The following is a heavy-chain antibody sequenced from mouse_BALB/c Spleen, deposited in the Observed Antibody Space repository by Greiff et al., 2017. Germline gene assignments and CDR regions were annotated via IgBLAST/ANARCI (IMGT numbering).Heavy chain of an antibody. Sequence: QVQLQQSGPGLVQPSQSLSITCTVSGFSLTSYGVHWVRQSPGKGLEWLGVIWSGGSTDYNAAFISRLSISKDNYKSQVFFKMNSLQANDTAIYYCARMSYRYFDVWGAGTTVTVSS. V-gene: IGHV2-2*02. CDR3: ARMSYRYFDV. CDR2: IWSGGST. J-gene: IGHJ1*01. CDR1: GFSLTSYG.